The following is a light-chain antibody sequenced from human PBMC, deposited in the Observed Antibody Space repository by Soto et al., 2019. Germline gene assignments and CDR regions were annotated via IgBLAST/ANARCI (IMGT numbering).Light chain of an antibody. CDR2: DVS. CDR1: NSDVGGYNY. J-gene: IGLJ3*02. V-gene: IGLV2-11*01. Sequence: QSVLTQPRSVSGSPGQSVTISCTGTNSDVGGYNYVSWYQQYPGKAPKLIIYDVSKRPSGVPDRFSGSKSGNTASLTISGLQAEDDADYYCCSYAGTYTLWVFGGGTKLTVL. CDR3: CSYAGTYTLWV.